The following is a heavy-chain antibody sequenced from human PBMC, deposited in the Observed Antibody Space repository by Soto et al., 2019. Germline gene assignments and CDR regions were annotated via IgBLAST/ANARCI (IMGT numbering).Heavy chain of an antibody. J-gene: IGHJ5*02. Sequence: ASVKVSCKASGYTFTSYDINWVRQATGQGLEWMGWMNPNSGNTGCAQKFQGRVTMTRNTSISTAYMELRSLRSDDTAVYYCARVTIFGVVISRFDPWGQGTLVTVSS. CDR2: MNPNSGNT. CDR3: ARVTIFGVVISRFDP. CDR1: GYTFTSYD. D-gene: IGHD3-3*01. V-gene: IGHV1-8*01.